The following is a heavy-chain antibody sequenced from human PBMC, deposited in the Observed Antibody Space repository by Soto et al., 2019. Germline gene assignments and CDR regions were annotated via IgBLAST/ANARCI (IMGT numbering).Heavy chain of an antibody. Sequence: PSETLSLTSTVSGCNISSSSYYWGWIRQPPGKGLEWIGSIYYSGSTYYNPSLKSRVTISVDTSKNQFSLKLSSVTAADTAVYYCARLKFTAAGTGKIDYWGQGTLVT. CDR2: IYYSGST. J-gene: IGHJ4*02. D-gene: IGHD6-13*01. V-gene: IGHV4-39*01. CDR1: GCNISSSSYY. CDR3: ARLKFTAAGTGKIDY.